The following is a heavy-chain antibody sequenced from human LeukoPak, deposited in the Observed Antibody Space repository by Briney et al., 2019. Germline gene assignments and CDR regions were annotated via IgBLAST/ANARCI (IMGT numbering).Heavy chain of an antibody. V-gene: IGHV3-23*01. CDR2: ISGSGGST. J-gene: IGHJ4*02. D-gene: IGHD1/OR15-1a*01. CDR3: AKSQNSYFDY. CDR1: GFTVSNYA. Sequence: PGGSLRLSCAASGFTVSNYAMSWVRQAPGKGLEWVSAISGSGGSTYYADSVKGRFTISRDNSKNTLYLQMNSLRAEDTAVYYCAKSQNSYFDYWGQGTLVTVSS.